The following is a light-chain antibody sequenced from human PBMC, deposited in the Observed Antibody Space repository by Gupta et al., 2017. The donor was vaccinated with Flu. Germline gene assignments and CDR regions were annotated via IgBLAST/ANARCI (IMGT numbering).Light chain of an antibody. CDR3: QQSAYWPRT. CDR1: QSVGNS. Sequence: GERVTLSCRTSQSVGNSVAWYQQKPGQIPRLVICGASTRAAGFSARFSGSGSGTEFTLTISSLQSEDVAVYYCQQSAYWPRTFGQGTKVEI. CDR2: GAS. J-gene: IGKJ1*01. V-gene: IGKV3-15*01.